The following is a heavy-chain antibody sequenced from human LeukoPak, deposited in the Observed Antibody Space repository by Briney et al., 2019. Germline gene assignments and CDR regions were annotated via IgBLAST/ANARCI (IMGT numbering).Heavy chain of an antibody. CDR1: SGSISSSSYY. CDR2: VYFSGST. D-gene: IGHD3-10*01. CDR3: ARRLGRKFGERFYYYHYMDV. J-gene: IGHJ6*03. V-gene: IGHV4-39*07. Sequence: SETLSLTCTVSSGSISSSSYYWGWIRQPPGKGLEWIGSVYFSGSTYYNPSLKSRVTISVDTSKNQFSLKLSSVTAADTAVYYCARRLGRKFGERFYYYHYMDVWGKGTTVTISS.